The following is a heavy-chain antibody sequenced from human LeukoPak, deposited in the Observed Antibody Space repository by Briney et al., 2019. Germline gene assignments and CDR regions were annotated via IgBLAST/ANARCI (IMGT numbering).Heavy chain of an antibody. D-gene: IGHD3-3*01. Sequence: SETLSLTCAVYGGSFSGDYWSWIRQPPGKGLEWVGEINHSGSTDYNPSLKSRVSISLDSSKNQFSLKLSSVTAADTAVYYCAKHLRRRFFSKTLGFDPWGQGTLVTVSS. CDR3: AKHLRRRFFSKTLGFDP. V-gene: IGHV4-34*01. CDR1: GGSFSGDY. CDR2: INHSGST. J-gene: IGHJ5*02.